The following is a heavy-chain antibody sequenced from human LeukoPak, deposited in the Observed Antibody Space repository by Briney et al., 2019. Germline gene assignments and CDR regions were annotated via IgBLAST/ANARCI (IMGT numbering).Heavy chain of an antibody. J-gene: IGHJ4*02. D-gene: IGHD5-18*01. CDR2: INPNSGGT. CDR3: ARSRGYSYGYGY. Sequence: ASAKVSCKASGYTFTGYYMHWVRQAPGQGLEWMGRINPNSGGTNYAQKFQGRVTMTRDTSISTAYMELSRLRSDDTAVYYCARSRGYSYGYGYWGQGTLVTVSS. CDR1: GYTFTGYY. V-gene: IGHV1-2*06.